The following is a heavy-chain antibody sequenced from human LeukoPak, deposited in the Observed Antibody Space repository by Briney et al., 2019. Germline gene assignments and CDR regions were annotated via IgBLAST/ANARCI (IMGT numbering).Heavy chain of an antibody. V-gene: IGHV4-38-2*02. CDR2: IYHSGST. D-gene: IGHD3-3*01. Sequence: SETLSLTCTVSGGSISSGYYWGWIRQPSGKGLEWIGSIYHSGSTNYNPSLKRRVTISVDTSKNQFSLKLSSVTAADTAVYYCASVRSGHYTFWDYWGQGTLVTVSS. CDR3: ASVRSGHYTFWDY. J-gene: IGHJ4*02. CDR1: GGSISSGYY.